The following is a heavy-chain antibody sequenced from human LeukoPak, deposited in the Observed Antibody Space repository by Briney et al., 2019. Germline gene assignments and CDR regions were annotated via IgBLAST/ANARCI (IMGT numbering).Heavy chain of an antibody. D-gene: IGHD2-2*02. CDR3: ARDPIVVVPAAIRPRSNWFDP. Sequence: ASVKVSCKASGYTFTGYYMHWVRQAPGQGLEWMGWINPNSGGTNYAQKIPGRVTMTRDTSISTAYMELSRLRSDDTAVYYCARDPIVVVPAAIRPRSNWFDPWGQGTLVTVSS. CDR2: INPNSGGT. CDR1: GYTFTGYY. J-gene: IGHJ5*02. V-gene: IGHV1-2*02.